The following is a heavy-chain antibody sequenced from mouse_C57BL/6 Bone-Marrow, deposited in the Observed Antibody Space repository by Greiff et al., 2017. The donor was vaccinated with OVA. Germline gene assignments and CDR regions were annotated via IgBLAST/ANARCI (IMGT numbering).Heavy chain of an antibody. CDR2: IYPGSGST. Sequence: QVQLQQPGAELVKPGASVKMSCKASGYTFTSYWITWVKQRPGQGLEWIGDIYPGSGSTNYNEKFKSKATLTVDTSSSTAYMQLSSLTSEDSAVYYCARGPIYYDYVFDYWGQGTTLTVSS. V-gene: IGHV1-55*01. CDR1: GYTFTSYW. D-gene: IGHD2-4*01. J-gene: IGHJ2*01. CDR3: ARGPIYYDYVFDY.